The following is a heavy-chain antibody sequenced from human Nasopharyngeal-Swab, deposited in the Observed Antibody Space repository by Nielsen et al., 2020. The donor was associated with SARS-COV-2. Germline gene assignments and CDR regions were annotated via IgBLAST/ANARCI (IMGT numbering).Heavy chain of an antibody. J-gene: IGHJ6*02. V-gene: IGHV1-69*01. D-gene: IGHD2-15*01. CDR2: IIPIFGTA. Sequence: ARQAPGKGLEWMGGIIPIFGTANYAQKFQGRVTITADESTSTAYMELSSLRSEDTAVYYCAKVVVAAREDYYDGMDVWGQGTTVTVSS. CDR3: AKVVVAAREDYYDGMDV.